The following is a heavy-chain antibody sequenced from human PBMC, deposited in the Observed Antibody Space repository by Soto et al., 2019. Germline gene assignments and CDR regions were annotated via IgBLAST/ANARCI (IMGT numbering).Heavy chain of an antibody. CDR2: ISASGGST. CDR1: GFTFGSYA. Sequence: GGSLRLSCAVSGFTFGSYAMSWVRQAPGKGLEWVSVISASGGSTYYADSVEGRFTISRDNSKNMLYLQMNSLRAEDTAVYYCAKDSSSWFDYFDYWGQGTRVTVSS. V-gene: IGHV3-23*01. CDR3: AKDSSSWFDYFDY. J-gene: IGHJ4*02. D-gene: IGHD6-13*01.